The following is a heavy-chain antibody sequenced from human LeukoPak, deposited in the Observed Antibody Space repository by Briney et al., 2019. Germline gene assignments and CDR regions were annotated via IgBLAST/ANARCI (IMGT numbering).Heavy chain of an antibody. D-gene: IGHD3-16*01. Sequence: GASVKVSCKASGYTFTGYYMHWVRQAPGQGLEWMGRINPNSGGTNYAQKFQGRVTMTRDTSISTAYMELSRLRSEDTAVYYCATDVRGAQTFDYWGQGTLVTVSS. V-gene: IGHV1-2*06. CDR3: ATDVRGAQTFDY. CDR1: GYTFTGYY. CDR2: INPNSGGT. J-gene: IGHJ4*02.